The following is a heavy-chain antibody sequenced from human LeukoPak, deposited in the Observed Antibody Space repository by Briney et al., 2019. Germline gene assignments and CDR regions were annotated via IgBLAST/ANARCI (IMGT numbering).Heavy chain of an antibody. V-gene: IGHV4-39*01. CDR2: IYPGGST. D-gene: IGHD3-22*01. J-gene: IGHJ4*02. CDR3: AAVVSQAFDC. Sequence: PSETLSLTCTVSGGSISSIRDYWGWMRPSPGRGLEWFGNIYPGGSTYYNPSLNSRVTISADTSKTQFSLKLTSVTAADTAVYYCAAVVSQAFDCWGQGTLVTVSS. CDR1: GGSISSIRDY.